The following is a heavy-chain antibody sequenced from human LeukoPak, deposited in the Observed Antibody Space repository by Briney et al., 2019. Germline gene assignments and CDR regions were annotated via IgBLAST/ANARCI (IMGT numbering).Heavy chain of an antibody. CDR2: IYTSGST. CDR1: GGSISSYY. J-gene: IGHJ4*02. D-gene: IGHD3-3*01. CDR3: ARHGVANYYFDS. Sequence: XETLSLTCNVSGGSISSYYWSWIRQPPGKGLEWIGYIYTSGSTSYNPSLKSRVTISVDTSKNQFALKLISVTAADTAVYYCARHGVANYYFDSWGQGTLVTVSS. V-gene: IGHV4-4*09.